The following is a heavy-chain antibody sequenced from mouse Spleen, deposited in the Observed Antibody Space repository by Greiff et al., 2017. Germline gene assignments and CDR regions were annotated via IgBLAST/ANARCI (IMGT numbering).Heavy chain of an antibody. CDR3: ARSTTVVATDAMDY. CDR1: GFTFSDYG. CDR2: ISSGSSTI. J-gene: IGHJ4*01. D-gene: IGHD1-1*01. V-gene: IGHV5-17*01. Sequence: EVMLVESGGGLVKPGGSLKLSCAASGFTFSDYGMHWVRQAPEKGLEWVAYISSGSSTIYYADTVKGRFTISRDNAKNTLFLQMTSLRSEDTAMYYCARSTTVVATDAMDYWGQGTSVTVSS.